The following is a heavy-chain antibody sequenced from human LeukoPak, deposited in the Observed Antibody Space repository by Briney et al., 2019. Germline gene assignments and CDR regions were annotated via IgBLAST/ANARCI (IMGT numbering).Heavy chain of an antibody. J-gene: IGHJ5*02. D-gene: IGHD6-13*01. V-gene: IGHV1-8*01. Sequence: GASVKVSCKASGYTFTSYDINWVRQATGQGLEWMGWMNPNSGNTGYAQKFQGRVTMTRNTSISTAYMELSSLRSEDTAVYYCATDRGLAGTKENWFDPWGQGTLVTVSS. CDR3: ATDRGLAGTKENWFDP. CDR2: MNPNSGNT. CDR1: GYTFTSYD.